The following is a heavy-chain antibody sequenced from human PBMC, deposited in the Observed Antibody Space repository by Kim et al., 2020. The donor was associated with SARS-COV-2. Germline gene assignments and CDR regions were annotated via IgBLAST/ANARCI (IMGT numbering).Heavy chain of an antibody. CDR1: GYTFTSYA. J-gene: IGHJ4*02. CDR2: INAGNGNT. Sequence: ASVKVSCKASGYTFTSYAMHWVRQAPGQRLEWMGWINAGNGNTKYSQKFQGRVTITRDTSASTAYMELSSLRSEDTAVYYCARATERWLQFFDYWGQGTLVTVSS. V-gene: IGHV1-3*01. D-gene: IGHD5-12*01. CDR3: ARATERWLQFFDY.